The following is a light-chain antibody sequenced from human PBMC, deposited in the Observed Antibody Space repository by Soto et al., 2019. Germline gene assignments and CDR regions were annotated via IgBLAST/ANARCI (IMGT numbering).Light chain of an antibody. CDR1: SSDVGTYNY. J-gene: IGLJ1*01. CDR3: CSYAGSYPYV. CDR2: DVT. Sequence: QSVLTQPRSVSGSPGQSVTISCTGTSSDVGTYNYVSWYQQHPGKAPKVMIYDVTKRPSGVPDRFSGSKSGNTASLTISGLQAEDEADYYCCSYAGSYPYVFGEGTKVTV. V-gene: IGLV2-11*01.